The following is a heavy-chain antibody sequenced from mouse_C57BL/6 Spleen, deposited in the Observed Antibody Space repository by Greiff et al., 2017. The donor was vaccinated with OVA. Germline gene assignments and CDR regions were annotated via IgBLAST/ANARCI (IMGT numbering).Heavy chain of an antibody. V-gene: IGHV2-2*01. CDR1: GFSLTSYG. D-gene: IGHD2-4*01. J-gene: IGHJ4*01. CDR2: IWSGGGT. Sequence: VKLMESGPGLVQPSQSLSITCTVSGFSLTSYGVHWVRQSPGKGLEWLGVIWSGGGTDYNAAFISRLSISKDNSKSQVFFKMNSLQADDTAIYYCARYYDYDEGYAMDYWGQGPSVTVSS. CDR3: ARYYDYDEGYAMDY.